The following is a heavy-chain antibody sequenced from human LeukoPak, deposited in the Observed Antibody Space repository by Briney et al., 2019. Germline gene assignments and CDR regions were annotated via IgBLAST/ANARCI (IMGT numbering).Heavy chain of an antibody. CDR2: INSDESST. CDR1: GFTFSNYW. D-gene: IGHD1-26*01. J-gene: IGHJ4*02. V-gene: IGHV3-74*01. CDR3: ALIVGAADVDY. Sequence: GGSLRLSCAASGFTFSNYWMHWVRQAPGKGLVWVSRINSDESSTRYADSVKGRFTISRDNAKNTLYLQMNSLRAEDTAVYYCALIVGAADVDYWGQGTLVTVSS.